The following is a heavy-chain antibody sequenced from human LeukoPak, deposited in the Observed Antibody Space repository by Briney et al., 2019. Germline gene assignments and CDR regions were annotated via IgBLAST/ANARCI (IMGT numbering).Heavy chain of an antibody. Sequence: GGSLRLSCSASGFTFSRYAMHWVRQAPGKGLEYVSAISSNGGSTYYADSVKGRFTISRDDSRNTLHLQMSSLRVEDTAVYYCVKDSSSGSYFDYWGQGTLVTVSS. V-gene: IGHV3-64D*06. CDR1: GFTFSRYA. D-gene: IGHD3-10*01. CDR2: ISSNGGST. CDR3: VKDSSSGSYFDY. J-gene: IGHJ4*02.